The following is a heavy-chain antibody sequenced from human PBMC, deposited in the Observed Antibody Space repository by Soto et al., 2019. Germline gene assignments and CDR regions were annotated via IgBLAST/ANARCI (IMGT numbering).Heavy chain of an antibody. V-gene: IGHV4-59*08. CDR2: IYYSGST. Sequence: ASETLSLTCTVSGGSISSYYCSWIRQPPGKGLEWIGYIYYSGSTNYNPSLKRRVTISVDTSKNQFSLKLSSVTAADTAVYYCARRYSSAFDIWGQGTMVTVS. D-gene: IGHD6-13*01. CDR3: ARRYSSAFDI. J-gene: IGHJ3*02. CDR1: GGSISSYY.